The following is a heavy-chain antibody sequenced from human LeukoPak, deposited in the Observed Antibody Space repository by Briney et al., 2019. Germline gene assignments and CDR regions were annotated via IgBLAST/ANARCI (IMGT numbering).Heavy chain of an antibody. V-gene: IGHV4-39*01. D-gene: IGHD2-15*01. CDR1: GGSISSSSYY. J-gene: IGHJ4*02. CDR3: ARLPDIVVVVAAPYYFDY. Sequence: SETLSLTCTVSGGSISSSSYYWGWIRQPPGKGLEWIGSIYYSRSTYYNPSLKSRVTISVDTSKNQFSLKLSSVTAADTAVYYCARLPDIVVVVAAPYYFDYWGQGTLVTVSS. CDR2: IYYSRST.